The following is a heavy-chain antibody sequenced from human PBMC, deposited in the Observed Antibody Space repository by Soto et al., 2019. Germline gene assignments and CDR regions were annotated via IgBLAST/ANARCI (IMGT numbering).Heavy chain of an antibody. J-gene: IGHJ4*02. V-gene: IGHV1-2*02. CDR3: ARSIRDDFWSGPSFDY. D-gene: IGHD3-3*01. CDR1: GYTFTGYY. Sequence: QVQRVQSGAEVKKPGASVKVSCKASGYTFTGYYMHWVRQAPGQGLEWMGWINPNSGGTNYAQKFQGRVTMTRDTSISTAYMELSRLRSDDTAVYYCARSIRDDFWSGPSFDYWGQGTLVTVSS. CDR2: INPNSGGT.